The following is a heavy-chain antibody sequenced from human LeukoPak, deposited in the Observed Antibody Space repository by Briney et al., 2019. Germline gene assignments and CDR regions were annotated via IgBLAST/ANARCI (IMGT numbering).Heavy chain of an antibody. CDR1: GYTFTTYW. D-gene: IGHD6-6*01. J-gene: IGHJ4*02. Sequence: GESLKISCKGSGYTFTTYWIAWVRQMPGKGLEWMGIIYPGDSDTRYSPSFQGQVTISADKSISTAYLQWSSLKASDTAMYYCARHEETGYSSSSWEPFDYWGQGTLVTVSS. V-gene: IGHV5-51*01. CDR2: IYPGDSDT. CDR3: ARHEETGYSSSSWEPFDY.